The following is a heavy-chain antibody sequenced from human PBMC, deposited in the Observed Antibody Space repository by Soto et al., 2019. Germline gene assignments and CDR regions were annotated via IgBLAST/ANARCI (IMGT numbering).Heavy chain of an antibody. J-gene: IGHJ5*02. CDR3: ARGINWFDP. V-gene: IGHV4-59*01. Sequence: QVQPQESGPGLVKPSETLSLTCTVSGGSISSYYWSWIRQPPGKGLEWIGYIYYSGSTNYNPSLKSRVTISVDTSKNQFSLKLSSVTAADTAVYYCARGINWFDPWGQGTLVTVSS. CDR1: GGSISSYY. CDR2: IYYSGST.